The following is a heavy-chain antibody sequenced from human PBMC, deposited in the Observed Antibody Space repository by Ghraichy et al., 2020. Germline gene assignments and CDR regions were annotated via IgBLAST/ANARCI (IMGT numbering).Heavy chain of an antibody. CDR3: AREGGYSGYDSRGEFDY. V-gene: IGHV4-59*01. CDR1: GGSISSYY. Sequence: SETLSLTCTVSGGSISSYYWSWIRQPPGKGLEWIGYIYYSGSTNYNPSLKSRVTISVDTSKNQFSLKLSSVTAADTAVYYCAREGGYSGYDSRGEFDYWGQGTLVTVSS. J-gene: IGHJ4*02. D-gene: IGHD5-12*01. CDR2: IYYSGST.